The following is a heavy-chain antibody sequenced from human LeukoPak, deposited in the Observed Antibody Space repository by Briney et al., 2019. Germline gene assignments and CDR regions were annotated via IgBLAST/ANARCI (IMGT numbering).Heavy chain of an antibody. Sequence: GGSLRLSCTASGLTFSNYAMTWVRQAPGKGLEWVSSISGTGGRTYSADSVKGRFTISRDNSKNTLYLQTKNLRVEHTAVYYCAKGLHGGVGYGVDVWGQGTTVSVSS. CDR3: AKGLHGGVGYGVDV. J-gene: IGHJ6*02. CDR2: ISGTGGRT. CDR1: GLTFSNYA. V-gene: IGHV3-23*01. D-gene: IGHD3-16*01.